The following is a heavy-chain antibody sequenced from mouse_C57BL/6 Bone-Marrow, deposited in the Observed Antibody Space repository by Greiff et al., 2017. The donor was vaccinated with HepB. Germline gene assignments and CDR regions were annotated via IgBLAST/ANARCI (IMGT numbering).Heavy chain of an antibody. V-gene: IGHV1-18*01. D-gene: IGHD1-1*01. Sequence: VQLQQSGPELVKPGASVKIPCKASGYTFTDYNMDWVKQSHGKSLEWIGDINPNNGGTIYNQKFKGKATLTVDKSSSTAYMELRSLTSEDTAVYYCARDYDGSSAWYFDVWGTGTTVTVSS. CDR3: ARDYDGSSAWYFDV. CDR1: GYTFTDYN. CDR2: INPNNGGT. J-gene: IGHJ1*03.